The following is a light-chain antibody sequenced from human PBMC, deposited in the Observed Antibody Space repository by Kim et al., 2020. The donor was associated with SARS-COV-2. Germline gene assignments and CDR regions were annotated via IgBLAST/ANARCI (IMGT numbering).Light chain of an antibody. CDR1: QSVSDW. Sequence: DIQMTQSPSTLSASVGDRVTITCRASQSVSDWLAWYQQKPGKAPKLLIYKASTLKSEVPSRFSGSGSGTEFTLTINSLQSDDFATYYCQRYNSYSTFGQGTKVDIK. V-gene: IGKV1-5*03. CDR3: QRYNSYST. J-gene: IGKJ1*01. CDR2: KAS.